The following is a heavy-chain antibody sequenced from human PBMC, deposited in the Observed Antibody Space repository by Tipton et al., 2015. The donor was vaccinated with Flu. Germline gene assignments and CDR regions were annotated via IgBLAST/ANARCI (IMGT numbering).Heavy chain of an antibody. D-gene: IGHD5-12*01. J-gene: IGHJ6*02. CDR1: GGTIKSYY. V-gene: IGHV4-59*01. CDR3: AREHGGYDHNGGTYFSYAVDV. CDR2: MSYSGNT. Sequence: TLSLTCSVSGGTIKSYYWTWIRLAPGKGLEWIGSMSYSGNTNYNPSLTSRVSISLDTSRNEFSLRLSSVTAADAATEFCAREHGGYDHNGGTYFSYAVDVWGQGTTITVSS.